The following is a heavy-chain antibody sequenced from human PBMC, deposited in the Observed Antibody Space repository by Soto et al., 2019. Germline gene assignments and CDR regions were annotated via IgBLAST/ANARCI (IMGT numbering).Heavy chain of an antibody. J-gene: IGHJ4*02. CDR3: ARAAAAAQFDY. D-gene: IGHD6-13*01. CDR2: IYYSGTT. CDR1: GDSITSNSYF. V-gene: IGHV4-39*01. Sequence: PSETLSLTCTVSGDSITSNSYFWAWIRQPPGKGLEWIGSIYYSGTTYYNPSPKSRVTISVDRSKNQFSLKLSSVTVADTAVYYCARAAAAAQFDYWGQGTLVTVSS.